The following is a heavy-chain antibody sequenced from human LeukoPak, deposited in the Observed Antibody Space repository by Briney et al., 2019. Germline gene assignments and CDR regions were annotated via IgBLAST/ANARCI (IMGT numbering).Heavy chain of an antibody. CDR3: ARDRDGGKGYAFDI. J-gene: IGHJ3*02. Sequence: SETLSLTCTVSGGSISSYYWSWIRQPPGKGLEWIGYIYYSGSTNYNPSLKSRVTISVDTSKNQFSLKLSSVTAADTAVYYCARDRDGGKGYAFDIWGQGTMVTVSS. V-gene: IGHV4-59*01. CDR2: IYYSGST. CDR1: GGSISSYY. D-gene: IGHD4-23*01.